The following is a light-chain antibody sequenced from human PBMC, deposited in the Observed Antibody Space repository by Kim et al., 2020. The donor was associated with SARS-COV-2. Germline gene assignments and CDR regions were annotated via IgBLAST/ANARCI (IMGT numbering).Light chain of an antibody. CDR3: QQSSLFPT. CDR2: RTS. V-gene: IGKV1-39*01. CDR1: QSINIY. Sequence: PADLSASVGDRVPITCRASQSINIYLNWYQQRPGKPPKLLIYRTSNIQGRFSGSGSGTDFTLTISSLQPEDFATYYCQQSSLFPTFGQGTRLEIK. J-gene: IGKJ5*01.